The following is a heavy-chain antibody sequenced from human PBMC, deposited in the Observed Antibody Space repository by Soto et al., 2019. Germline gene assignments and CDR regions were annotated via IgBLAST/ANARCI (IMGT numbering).Heavy chain of an antibody. V-gene: IGHV3-23*01. CDR3: AKDGYSGYYFDY. Sequence: GGSLRLSCAASGFTFSNAWMSWVRQAPGKGLEWVAAISDGGGSKYYADSVKGRFTISRDNSKNTLYLQMNSLRAEDTAVYYCAKDGYSGYYFDYWGQGTLVTVSS. J-gene: IGHJ4*02. D-gene: IGHD5-12*01. CDR1: GFTFSNAW. CDR2: ISDGGGSK.